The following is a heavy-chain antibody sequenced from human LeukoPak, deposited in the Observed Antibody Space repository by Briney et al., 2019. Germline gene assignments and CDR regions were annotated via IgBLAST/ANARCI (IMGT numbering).Heavy chain of an antibody. CDR3: ASTLPPYCTNGVCPHDY. Sequence: GGSLRLSCAASGFTFSSYAMHWVRQAPGKGLEWVAVISYDGSNKYYADSVKGRFTISRDNSKNTLYLQMNSLRAEDTAVYYCASTLPPYCTNGVCPHDYWGQGTLVTVSS. J-gene: IGHJ4*02. CDR2: ISYDGSNK. D-gene: IGHD2-8*01. V-gene: IGHV3-30*04. CDR1: GFTFSSYA.